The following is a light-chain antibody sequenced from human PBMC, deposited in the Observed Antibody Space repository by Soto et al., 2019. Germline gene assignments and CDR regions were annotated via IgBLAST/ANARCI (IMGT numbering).Light chain of an antibody. Sequence: QSVLTQPPSVSGAPGQGVTISCTGSASNIGAPYAVHWYQQLPGTAPKLLMYGNNNRPSGVPDRFFGFKSGTSASLAITGLQADNEADYYSQSYDNSLGGHVFGTGTKLTVL. CDR2: GNN. CDR1: ASNIGAPYA. CDR3: QSYDNSLGGHV. V-gene: IGLV1-40*01. J-gene: IGLJ1*01.